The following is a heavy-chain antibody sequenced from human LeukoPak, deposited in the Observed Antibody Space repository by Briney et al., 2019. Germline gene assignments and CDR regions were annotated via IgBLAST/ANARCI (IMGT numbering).Heavy chain of an antibody. Sequence: GESLKISCKGSGYSFTNYWIGWVRQMPGKGLEWMGIIYLADSDTRYSPSFQGQVTISADKSISTAFLQWSSLRASDTAMYYCSRHLSLFGVGPRAFDIWGQGTMVTVSS. CDR3: SRHLSLFGVGPRAFDI. CDR1: GYSFTNYW. J-gene: IGHJ3*02. D-gene: IGHD3-3*01. CDR2: IYLADSDT. V-gene: IGHV5-51*01.